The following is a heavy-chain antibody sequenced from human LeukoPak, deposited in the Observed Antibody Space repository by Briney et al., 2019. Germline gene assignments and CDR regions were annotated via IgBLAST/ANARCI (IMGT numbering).Heavy chain of an antibody. V-gene: IGHV3-30*18. J-gene: IGHJ4*02. D-gene: IGHD5-18*01. Sequence: GGSLTLSCPACGFTFSVYGMHGVRQAPGKGLEWVAVISYDGSNKYYADSVKGRFTISRDNSKNTLYLQMNSLRAEDTAVYYCTKVFHSYGWNLFAYWGQGTLVTVSS. CDR1: GFTFSVYG. CDR3: TKVFHSYGWNLFAY. CDR2: ISYDGSNK.